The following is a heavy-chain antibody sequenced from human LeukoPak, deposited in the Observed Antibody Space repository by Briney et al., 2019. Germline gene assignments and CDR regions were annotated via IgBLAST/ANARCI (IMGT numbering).Heavy chain of an antibody. Sequence: GGSLRLSCAASGFTFSSYGMNWVRQAPGKGLEWVAFIRYDGSNKYYADSVKGRFTISGDNSKNTLFLQMNSLRAEDTAVYYCAHGAMYQLDYWGQGTLVTVSS. J-gene: IGHJ4*02. CDR3: AHGAMYQLDY. CDR1: GFTFSSYG. CDR2: IRYDGSNK. V-gene: IGHV3-30*02. D-gene: IGHD2-2*01.